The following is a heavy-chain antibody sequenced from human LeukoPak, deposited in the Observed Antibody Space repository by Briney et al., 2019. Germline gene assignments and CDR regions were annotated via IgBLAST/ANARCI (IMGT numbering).Heavy chain of an antibody. Sequence: AGSLSLTRTFSVGFHRRYHWHGIRQPPGKEREGMGYIYYSGSTNYNPSLKSRVTISVDTSKNQSSLKLSSVTAGEHGFEYCAKGSRGRGVTQGEDAFDMWGQGTMVTVSS. CDR1: VGFHRRYH. J-gene: IGHJ3*02. V-gene: IGHV4-59*01. CDR3: AKGSRGRGVTQGEDAFDM. D-gene: IGHD4-23*01. CDR2: IYYSGST.